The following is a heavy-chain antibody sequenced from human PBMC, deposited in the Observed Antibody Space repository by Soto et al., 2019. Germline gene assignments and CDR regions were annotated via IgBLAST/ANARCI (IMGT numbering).Heavy chain of an antibody. CDR1: GGSISSGDYY. J-gene: IGHJ5*02. V-gene: IGHV4-31*03. D-gene: IGHD2-2*03. CDR3: ARGIGFCSSTSCYEIDP. Sequence: QVQLQESGPGLVRPSQTLSLTCTVSGGSISSGDYYWNWIRQHPGKGLEWIGYIYYSGSTYYNPSLKSRLTISVDTSKNRFSLKLSSVTAADTAVYYCARGIGFCSSTSCYEIDPWGQGTLVTVSS. CDR2: IYYSGST.